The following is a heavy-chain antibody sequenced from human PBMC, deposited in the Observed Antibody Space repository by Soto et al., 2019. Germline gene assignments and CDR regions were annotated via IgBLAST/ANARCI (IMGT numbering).Heavy chain of an antibody. CDR1: GGTFSSYA. Sequence: QVQLVQSGAEVKKPGSSVTVSCKASGGTFSSYAINWVRQAPGQGLEWMGGLIPIFATADYAQKFQGRGTITADESTSTADMELSSLRSEDTAVYYCAQCLLGVNYYYGMDVWGQGTTVTVSS. V-gene: IGHV1-69*12. CDR3: AQCLLGVNYYYGMDV. CDR2: LIPIFATA. D-gene: IGHD3-16*01. J-gene: IGHJ6*02.